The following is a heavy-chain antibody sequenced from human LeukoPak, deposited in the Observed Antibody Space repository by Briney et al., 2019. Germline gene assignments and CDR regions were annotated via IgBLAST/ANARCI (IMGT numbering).Heavy chain of an antibody. CDR3: GMFLEMATINDY. D-gene: IGHD5-24*01. J-gene: IGHJ4*02. CDR2: INPNSGGT. CDR1: GYTFTGYY. Sequence: ASVKVSCKASGYTFTGYYMHWVRQAPGQGLEWMGSINPNSGGTNYAQKFQGRVTMTRDTSISTAYMELSRLRSDDTAVYYCGMFLEMATINDYWGEGTLVTVSS. V-gene: IGHV1-2*02.